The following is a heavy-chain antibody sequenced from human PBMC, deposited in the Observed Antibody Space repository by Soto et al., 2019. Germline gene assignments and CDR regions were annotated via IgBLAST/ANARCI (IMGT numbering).Heavy chain of an antibody. Sequence: GGSLRLSCAASGFTFSSYGMHWVRQAPGKGLEWVAVIWYDGSNKYYADSVKGRFTISRDNSKNTLYLQMNSLRAEDTAVYYCARDPNSPTYYDFWRGQRVFDYWGQGTLVTVSS. J-gene: IGHJ4*02. D-gene: IGHD3-3*01. CDR3: ARDPNSPTYYDFWRGQRVFDY. CDR1: GFTFSSYG. V-gene: IGHV3-33*01. CDR2: IWYDGSNK.